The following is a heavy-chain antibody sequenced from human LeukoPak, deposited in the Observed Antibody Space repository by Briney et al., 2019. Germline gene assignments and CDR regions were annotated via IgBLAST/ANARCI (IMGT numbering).Heavy chain of an antibody. D-gene: IGHD6-19*01. CDR3: ARSTVKIAVPGALDF. Sequence: GGSLRLSCAASGFTFTTYAMHWARQAPGKGLEWVAVISYDGSNKYYADSVKGRFTISRDNSKNTLYLQMNSLRAEDTAVYYCARSTVKIAVPGALDFWGQGTLVTVSS. V-gene: IGHV3-30-3*01. J-gene: IGHJ4*02. CDR2: ISYDGSNK. CDR1: GFTFTTYA.